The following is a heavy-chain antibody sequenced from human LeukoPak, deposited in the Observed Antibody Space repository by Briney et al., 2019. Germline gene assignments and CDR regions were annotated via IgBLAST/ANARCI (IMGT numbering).Heavy chain of an antibody. CDR3: TRWLTVDRAYDP. Sequence: GGSLRLSCAASGFTFGDFAMNWVRQAPGKGLEWVAFIRRQASGGTTEYAASVKGRFTISRDDSKSIAYLQMNSPKTEDTAVYYCTRWLTVDRAYDPWGQGTLVTVSS. CDR2: IRRQASGGTT. CDR1: GFTFGDFA. D-gene: IGHD3-22*01. V-gene: IGHV3-49*04. J-gene: IGHJ5*02.